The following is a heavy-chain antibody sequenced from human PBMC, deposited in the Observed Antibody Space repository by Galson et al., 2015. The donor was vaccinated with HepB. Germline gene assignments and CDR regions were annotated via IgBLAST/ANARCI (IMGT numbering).Heavy chain of an antibody. D-gene: IGHD1-1*01. Sequence: SVKVSCKVSGYTLTELSMHWVRQAPGKGLEWMGGFDPEDGETIYAQKFQGSVTMTEDTSTDTAYMELSSLRSEDTAVYYCATLGLERRNGWFDPWGQGTLVTVSS. J-gene: IGHJ5*02. V-gene: IGHV1-24*01. CDR2: FDPEDGET. CDR1: GYTLTELS. CDR3: ATLGLERRNGWFDP.